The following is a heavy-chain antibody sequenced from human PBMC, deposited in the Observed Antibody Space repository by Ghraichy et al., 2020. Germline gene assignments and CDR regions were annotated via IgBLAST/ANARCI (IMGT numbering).Heavy chain of an antibody. V-gene: IGHV3-21*01. J-gene: IGHJ4*02. D-gene: IGHD5/OR15-5a*01. CDR3: ARDVVERSTPHC. CDR2: ISSSSSYI. CDR1: GFTFSDYS. Sequence: GGSLRLSCAASGFTFSDYSMIWVRQAPGKRLECVSSISSSSSYIFYADSVKGRFTISRDNAKNSLYLQMSSLRAEDTAVYYCARDVVERSTPHCWGQGTLVTVSS.